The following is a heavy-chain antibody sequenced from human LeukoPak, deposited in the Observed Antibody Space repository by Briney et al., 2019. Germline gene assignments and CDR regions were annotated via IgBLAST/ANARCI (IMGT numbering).Heavy chain of an antibody. CDR3: ARRGGYGYPTGAN. Sequence: ASVKVSCKTSGYTFGSYYMHWVRQAPGQGLEWMGTINSNGGGTNYAQKFQGRVTMTRDKSTRTVYMELSSLRSEDTAVYYCARRGGYGYPTGANWGQGTQVTVSS. J-gene: IGHJ4*02. CDR1: GYTFGSYY. CDR2: INSNGGGT. V-gene: IGHV1-46*01. D-gene: IGHD5-18*01.